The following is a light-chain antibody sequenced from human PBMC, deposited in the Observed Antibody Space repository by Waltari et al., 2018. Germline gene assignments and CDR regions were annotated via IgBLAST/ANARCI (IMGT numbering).Light chain of an antibody. V-gene: IGLV2-23*02. CDR2: EVS. CDR3: LSYAATVSFG. Sequence: QPALTQPASMSGSPGQSITISCTGTSSDVGNNNHVCWYQKHPDKVPKLIIYEVSKRPPGVSDRFSGSKSGNTASRAISGLQAEDEADYYCLSYAATVSFGFGGGTKLTVL. CDR1: SSDVGNNNH. J-gene: IGLJ2*01.